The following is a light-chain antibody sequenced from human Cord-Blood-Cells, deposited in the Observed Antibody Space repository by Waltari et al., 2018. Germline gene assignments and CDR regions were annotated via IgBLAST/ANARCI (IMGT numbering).Light chain of an antibody. CDR2: DVS. V-gene: IGLV2-11*01. CDR3: CSYACSYTFDWV. J-gene: IGLJ3*02. CDR1: SIDVGGYNY. Sequence: QSALTQPRSVSGSPGQSVTISCTGTSIDVGGYNYVSWYQQHPGKAPKLMIYDVSKRPSGVPDRFSGSKSGNTASLTISGLQAEDEADYYCCSYACSYTFDWVFGGGTKLTVL.